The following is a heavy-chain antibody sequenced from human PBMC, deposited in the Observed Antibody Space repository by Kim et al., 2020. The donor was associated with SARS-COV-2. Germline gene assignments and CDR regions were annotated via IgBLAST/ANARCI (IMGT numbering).Heavy chain of an antibody. V-gene: IGHV3-21*01. CDR1: GFTFSSYS. Sequence: GGSLRLSCAASGFTFSSYSMNWVSQAPGKGLEWVSSISSSSSYIYHADSVKGRFTISRDNAKNSLYLQMNSLRAEDTAVYYCARDGKKRWLQFRFSFDYWGQGTLVTVSS. CDR3: ARDGKKRWLQFRFSFDY. J-gene: IGHJ4*02. D-gene: IGHD5-12*01. CDR2: ISSSSSYI.